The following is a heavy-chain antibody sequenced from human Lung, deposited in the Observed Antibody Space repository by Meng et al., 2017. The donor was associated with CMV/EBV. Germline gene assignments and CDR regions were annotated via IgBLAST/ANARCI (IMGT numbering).Heavy chain of an antibody. D-gene: IGHD3-3*01. CDR1: GGTFSSYA. J-gene: IGHJ6*02. Sequence: SVXVSXXAAGGTFSSYAISWVRQAPGQGLEWMGGIIPIFGTANYAQKLQGRVTITTDESTSTAYMELSSLRSEDTAVYYCARGSEESGYYYYYGMDVWGQGTTVTVSS. CDR3: ARGSEESGYYYYYGMDV. V-gene: IGHV1-69*05. CDR2: IIPIFGTA.